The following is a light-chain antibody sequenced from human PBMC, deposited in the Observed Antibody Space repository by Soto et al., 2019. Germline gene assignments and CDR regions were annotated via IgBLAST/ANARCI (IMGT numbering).Light chain of an antibody. V-gene: IGKV1-33*01. J-gene: IGKJ4*01. Sequence: DIQMTQSPSSLSASVGDRVTITCRASQSISSHLNWYQQKPGKAPKLLIYDVSNLQTGVPSRFSGSGSASEFTLTISSLQPEDFATYFCQQYDDITALTFGGGTNVEMK. CDR1: QSISSH. CDR2: DVS. CDR3: QQYDDITALT.